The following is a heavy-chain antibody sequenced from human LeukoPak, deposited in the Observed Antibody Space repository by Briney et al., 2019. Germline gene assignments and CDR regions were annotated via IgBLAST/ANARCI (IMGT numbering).Heavy chain of an antibody. CDR1: GCTFSSSW. CDR3: ARDPSYGALDF. D-gene: IGHD4-17*01. J-gene: IGHJ4*02. V-gene: IGHV3-7*03. CDR2: IKSDGSEK. Sequence: GGSLRLSCAVSGCTFSSSWMTRVRQAPGKGLEWVANIKSDGSEKYYVDSVKGRFTISRDNAKNSLYLQMNSLRAEDTAVYYCARDPSYGALDFWGQGTQVTVSS.